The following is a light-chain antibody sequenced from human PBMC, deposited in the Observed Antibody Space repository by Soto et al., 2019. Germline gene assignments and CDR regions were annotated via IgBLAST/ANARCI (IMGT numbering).Light chain of an antibody. CDR2: GAS. CDR1: QSISSSY. CDR3: QQYGSSRFT. Sequence: EIVLTQSPGTLSLSPGERATLSCRASQSISSSYLAWYQQKPGQAPRLLVYGASSRPTGTPDRFSGSGSVTEFTLTISRLEPEDFAVYYCQQYGSSRFTFGPGTKVDIK. J-gene: IGKJ3*01. V-gene: IGKV3-20*01.